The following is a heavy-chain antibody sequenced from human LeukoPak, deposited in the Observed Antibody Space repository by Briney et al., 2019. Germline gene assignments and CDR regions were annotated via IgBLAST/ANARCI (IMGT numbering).Heavy chain of an antibody. CDR3: VKVYHYDSSGYYYDY. J-gene: IGHJ4*02. D-gene: IGHD3-22*01. CDR2: ITNNGGST. Sequence: GGSLRLSCSASGFTFSSYGMHWVRQAPGKGLEYVSAITNNGGSTYYADSVKGRFTISRDNSKNTLYLQMSSLRAEDTAVYYCVKVYHYDSSGYYYDYWGQGTLATVSS. CDR1: GFTFSSYG. V-gene: IGHV3-64D*06.